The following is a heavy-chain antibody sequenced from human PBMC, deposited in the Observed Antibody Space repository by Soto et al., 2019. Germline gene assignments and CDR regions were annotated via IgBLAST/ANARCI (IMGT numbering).Heavy chain of an antibody. Sequence: QVQLVESGGGVVQPGRSLRLSCAASGFTFSSYGMHWVRQAPGKGLEWVAVISYDGSNKYYADSVKGRFTISRDNSKNTMYLQLNSLRAEDTAVYYCAKDPGDYDSSGYSEDYFDYWGQGTLVTVSS. D-gene: IGHD3-22*01. CDR2: ISYDGSNK. CDR3: AKDPGDYDSSGYSEDYFDY. CDR1: GFTFSSYG. V-gene: IGHV3-30*18. J-gene: IGHJ4*02.